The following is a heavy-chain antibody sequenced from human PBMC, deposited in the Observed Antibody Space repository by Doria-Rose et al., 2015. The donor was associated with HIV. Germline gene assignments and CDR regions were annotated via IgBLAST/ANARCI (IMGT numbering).Heavy chain of an antibody. D-gene: IGHD6-13*01. J-gene: IGHJ4*02. CDR2: IFSDDER. V-gene: IGHV2-26*01. CDR3: ARIKSSRWYHKYYFDF. CDR1: GVSLSSPGMG. Sequence: QTTLKESGPVLVKPTETLTLTCTVSGVSLSSPGMGVSWIRQPPGKALEWLASIFSDDERSDKTSLKSRLTISRSTSKSQVVLTMTDMDPVDTATYYCARIKSSRWYHKYYFDFWGQGTLVIVSA.